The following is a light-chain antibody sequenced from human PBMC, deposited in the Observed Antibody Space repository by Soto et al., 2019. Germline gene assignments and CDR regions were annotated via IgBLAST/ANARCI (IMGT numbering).Light chain of an antibody. CDR3: CSYAGASV. V-gene: IGLV2-11*01. Sequence: QSALTQPRSVSGSPGQSVTISCTRTSSDVGGYNYVSWYQQHPGKAPKLMIYDVCKRPSGVPDRFSGSKSGNTASLTISGLQAEDEADYYCCSYAGASVFGTGTKVTVL. CDR1: SSDVGGYNY. CDR2: DVC. J-gene: IGLJ1*01.